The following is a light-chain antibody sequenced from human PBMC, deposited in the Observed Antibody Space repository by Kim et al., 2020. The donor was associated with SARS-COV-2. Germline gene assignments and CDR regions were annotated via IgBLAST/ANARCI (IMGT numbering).Light chain of an antibody. J-gene: IGKJ4*01. V-gene: IGKV3-20*01. CDR1: QTVNSNF. Sequence: SPGDTATLSCRASQTVNSNFLAWYQQKPGQAPRLLIYATSTRATGIPDRFSGSGSETEFTLAINRLEPDDFAVYYCQQYGGSPLLSFGGGTKLEI. CDR3: QQYGGSPLLS. CDR2: ATS.